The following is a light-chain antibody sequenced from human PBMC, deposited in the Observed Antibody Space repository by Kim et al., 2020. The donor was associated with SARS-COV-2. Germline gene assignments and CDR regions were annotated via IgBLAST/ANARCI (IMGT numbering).Light chain of an antibody. CDR3: LQYHNLPYT. J-gene: IGKJ2*01. CDR2: VAS. Sequence: DIQMTQSPPSLSASVGDRVTITCQASQDISNYWNWYQQKPGQAPKLMVYVASTLQDGVPSRFSGRGSGTDFTFTISNLQPEDIATYFCLQYHNLPYTFGQGTKLEI. V-gene: IGKV1-33*01. CDR1: QDISNY.